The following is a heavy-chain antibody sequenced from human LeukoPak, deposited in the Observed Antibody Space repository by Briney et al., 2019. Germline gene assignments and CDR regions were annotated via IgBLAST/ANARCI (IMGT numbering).Heavy chain of an antibody. J-gene: IGHJ6*02. Sequence: SETLSLTCTVSGGSINSSSYYWGWIRQPPGKALEWIGSIYHSGYTYYNPSLKSRVTISVDTSKNQFSLKLSSVTAADTAVYYCARANYDILTGRCGMDVWGQGTTVTVSS. CDR1: GGSINSSSYY. CDR2: IYHSGYT. D-gene: IGHD3-9*01. CDR3: ARANYDILTGRCGMDV. V-gene: IGHV4-39*07.